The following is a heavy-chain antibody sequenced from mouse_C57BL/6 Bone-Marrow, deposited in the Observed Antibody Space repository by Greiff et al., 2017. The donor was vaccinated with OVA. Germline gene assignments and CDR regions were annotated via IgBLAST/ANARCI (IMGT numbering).Heavy chain of an antibody. J-gene: IGHJ4*01. V-gene: IGHV14-3*01. CDR1: GFNIKNTY. D-gene: IGHD1-1*01. Sequence: VQLQQSVAELVRPGASVKLSCTASGFNIKNTYMHWVKQRPEQGLEWIGRIDPANGNTKYAPKFQGKATITADTASNTAYLQLSSLTSEDTASYYCARRTITTVVATRAMDYWGQGTSVTVSS. CDR3: ARRTITTVVATRAMDY. CDR2: IDPANGNT.